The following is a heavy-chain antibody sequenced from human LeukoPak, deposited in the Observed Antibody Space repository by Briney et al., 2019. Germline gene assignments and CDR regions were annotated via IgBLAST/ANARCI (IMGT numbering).Heavy chain of an antibody. CDR1: GGSISSSSYY. J-gene: IGHJ4*02. CDR2: IYYSGST. D-gene: IGHD3-3*01. Sequence: SETLSLTCTVSGGSISSSSYYWGWIRQPPGKGLEWIGSIYYSGSTYYNPSLKSRVTISVDTSKNQFSLKLSSVTAADTAVYYCARGRRITIFGVVIPFDYWDQGTLVTVSS. V-gene: IGHV4-39*01. CDR3: ARGRRITIFGVVIPFDY.